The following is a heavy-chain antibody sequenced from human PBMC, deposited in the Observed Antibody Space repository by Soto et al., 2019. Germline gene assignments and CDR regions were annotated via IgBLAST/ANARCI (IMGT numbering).Heavy chain of an antibody. V-gene: IGHV3-21*01. D-gene: IGHD2-2*02. CDR2: ISSSSSYI. J-gene: IGHJ3*02. CDR1: GFTFISYS. Sequence: GGSLRLSCAASGFTFISYSMNWVRQAPGKGLEWVSSISSSSSYIYYADSVKGRFTISRDNAKNSLYLQMNSLRAEDTAVYYCARGWYQLLYGDAFDIWGQGTMVTVSS. CDR3: ARGWYQLLYGDAFDI.